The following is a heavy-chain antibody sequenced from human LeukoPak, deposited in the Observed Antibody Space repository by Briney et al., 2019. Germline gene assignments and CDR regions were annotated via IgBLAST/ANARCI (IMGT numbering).Heavy chain of an antibody. Sequence: SETLSLTCAVSGYSISRGYYWGWIRQPPGKGLEWIGSIYHSGSTYYNPSLKSRVTISVDTSKNQFSLKLSSVTAADTAVYYCASSPSRDNWFDPWGQGTLVTVSS. CDR3: ASSPSRDNWFDP. J-gene: IGHJ5*02. CDR2: IYHSGST. V-gene: IGHV4-38-2*01. D-gene: IGHD2-2*01. CDR1: GYSISRGYY.